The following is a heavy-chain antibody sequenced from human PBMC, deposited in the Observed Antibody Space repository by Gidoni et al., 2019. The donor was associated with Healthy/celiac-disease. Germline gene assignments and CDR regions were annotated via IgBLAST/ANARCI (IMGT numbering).Heavy chain of an antibody. J-gene: IGHJ4*02. CDR3: ANANYYLYFDY. D-gene: IGHD3-10*01. Sequence: EVQLVESGGGLVQPGGSLRLSCAASGFTVSSNYMSCVRQAPGKGLEWVSVIYSGGSTYYADSVKGRFTISRDNSKNTLYLQMNSLRAEDTAVYYCANANYYLYFDYWGQGTLVTVSS. V-gene: IGHV3-66*01. CDR1: GFTVSSNY. CDR2: IYSGGST.